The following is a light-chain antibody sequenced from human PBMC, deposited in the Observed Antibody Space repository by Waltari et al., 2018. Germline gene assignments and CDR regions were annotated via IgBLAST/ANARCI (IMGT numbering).Light chain of an antibody. CDR1: QSLLWSFNNNNY. CDR3: QQYYSTPPT. J-gene: IGKJ2*01. Sequence: DIVMTQSPDSLAVSLGERATINCKSSQSLLWSFNNNNYLAWYQQKPGQPPKLLIHWASTRESGVPDRFSGSGSGADFTLTISNLQAEDVAVYYCQQYYSTPPTFGQGTKLEIK. CDR2: WAS. V-gene: IGKV4-1*01.